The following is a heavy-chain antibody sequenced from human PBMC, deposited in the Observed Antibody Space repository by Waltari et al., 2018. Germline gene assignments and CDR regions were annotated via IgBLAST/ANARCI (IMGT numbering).Heavy chain of an antibody. CDR2: ISQSGRN. V-gene: IGHV4-38-2*02. Sequence: QVQLQESGPGLVKPSETLSLTCIVSGYSISSGYYWGWIRQPPGKGLEWIGSISQSGRNHYNPSLRSRVTISVDTSKNHFSLKLSSVTAADTAVYYCARGWGGGDYYYYYMNVWGKGTTVTISS. CDR3: ARGWGGGDYYYYYMNV. CDR1: GYSISSGYY. D-gene: IGHD2-21*01. J-gene: IGHJ6*03.